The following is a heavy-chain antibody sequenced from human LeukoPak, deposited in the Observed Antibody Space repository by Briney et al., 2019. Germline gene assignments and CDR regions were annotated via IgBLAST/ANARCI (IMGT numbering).Heavy chain of an antibody. Sequence: GGSLRLSCGASGFTFSSSLMSWVRQTPGKGLEWVANIYPGGSEKYYVYSVKGRFTISRDNAKNSVYLQMNNLRVEDTPVYYCARELVVGPAEYFQHWGQGTLVTVSS. D-gene: IGHD2-15*01. V-gene: IGHV3-7*01. CDR2: IYPGGSEK. CDR3: ARELVVGPAEYFQH. CDR1: GFTFSSSL. J-gene: IGHJ1*01.